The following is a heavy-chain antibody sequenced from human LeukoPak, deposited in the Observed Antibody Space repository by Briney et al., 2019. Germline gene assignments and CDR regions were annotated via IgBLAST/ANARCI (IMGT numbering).Heavy chain of an antibody. CDR1: GGTFSSYA. CDR3: ARVVRNWNPNYFFDY. D-gene: IGHD1-1*01. J-gene: IGHJ4*02. CDR2: IIPIFGTA. V-gene: IGHV1-69*13. Sequence: ASVKVSCKASGGTFSSYAISWVRQAPGQGLEWMGGIIPIFGTANYAQKFQGRVTITADESTSTAYMELSSLRSEDTAVYYCARVVRNWNPNYFFDYWGQGTLVTVSS.